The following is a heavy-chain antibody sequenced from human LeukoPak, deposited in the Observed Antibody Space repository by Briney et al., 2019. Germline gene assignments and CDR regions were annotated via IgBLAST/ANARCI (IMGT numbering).Heavy chain of an antibody. D-gene: IGHD1-20*01. J-gene: IGHJ4*02. V-gene: IGHV1-24*01. CDR3: ATRGITGTTFWDGPPYYFDY. Sequence: ASVKVSCKVSGYTLTELSMHWVRQAPGKGLEWMGGFDPEDGETIYAQKFQGRVTMTEDTSTDTAYMELSSLRSEDTAVYYCATRGITGTTFWDGPPYYFDYWGQGTLVTVSS. CDR2: FDPEDGET. CDR1: GYTLTELS.